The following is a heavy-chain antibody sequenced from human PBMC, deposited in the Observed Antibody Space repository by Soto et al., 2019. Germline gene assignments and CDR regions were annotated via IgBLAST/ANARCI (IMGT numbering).Heavy chain of an antibody. Sequence: SSETLSLTCSVSDGSVNSGNYYWSWIRQPPGKGLEWIGHIYYIGTTNYNPSLKSRVTISVDTSKNQLSLKVTSVTAADTAVYFCAREEKQLSRYGGDFDYWGQGILVTVSS. J-gene: IGHJ4*02. D-gene: IGHD3-16*01. CDR2: IYYIGTT. CDR3: AREEKQLSRYGGDFDY. V-gene: IGHV4-61*01. CDR1: DGSVNSGNYY.